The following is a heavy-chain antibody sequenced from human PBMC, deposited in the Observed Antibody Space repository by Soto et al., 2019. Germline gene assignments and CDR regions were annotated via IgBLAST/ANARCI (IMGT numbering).Heavy chain of an antibody. V-gene: IGHV3-33*01. CDR2: IWYDGSNK. D-gene: IGHD3-22*01. CDR3: ARDGYYYDSSGYYTFYYYYGMDV. Sequence: GGSLRLSCAASGFTFSSYGMHWVRQAPGKGLEWVAVIWYDGSNKYYADSVKGRFTISRDNSKNTRYLQMNSLRAEDMAVYYCARDGYYYDSSGYYTFYYYYGMDVWGQGTTVTVSS. CDR1: GFTFSSYG. J-gene: IGHJ6*02.